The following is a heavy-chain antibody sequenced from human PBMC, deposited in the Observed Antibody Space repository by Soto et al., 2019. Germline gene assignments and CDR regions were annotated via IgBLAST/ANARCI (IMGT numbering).Heavy chain of an antibody. J-gene: IGHJ6*02. CDR2: MNPNSGNT. V-gene: IGHV1-8*01. D-gene: IGHD3-3*01. CDR1: GYTFTSYD. CDR3: ARGSYYDFWSGSYGMDV. Sequence: VSVKVSCKASGYTFTSYDINWVRQATGQGLEWMGWMNPNSGNTGYAQKFQGRVTMTRNTSISTAYMELSSLRSEDTAVYYCARGSYYDFWSGSYGMDVWGQGTTVTVS.